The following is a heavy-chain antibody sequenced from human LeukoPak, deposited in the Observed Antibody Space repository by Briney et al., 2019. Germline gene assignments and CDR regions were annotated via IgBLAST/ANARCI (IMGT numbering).Heavy chain of an antibody. CDR3: ARHGQQLENNAFDM. D-gene: IGHD6-13*01. Sequence: SETLSLTCTVSSASFSSYYWSWIRQPRGMGLERIGYSRNSEFTKYNASLKSRVTISIDTSQNQFSLKLTSVTAAVTAVYYCARHGQQLENNAFDMWGQGTMVTVSS. CDR2: SRNSEFT. V-gene: IGHV4-59*08. CDR1: SASFSSYY. J-gene: IGHJ3*02.